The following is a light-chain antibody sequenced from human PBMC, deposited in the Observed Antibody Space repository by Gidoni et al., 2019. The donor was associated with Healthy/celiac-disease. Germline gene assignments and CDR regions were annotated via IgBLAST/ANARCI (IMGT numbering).Light chain of an antibody. Sequence: EIVLTQTRATLSLSPGARATLSCRDSQSVSSYLAWYQQKPSQSPRLLIYDSSNRATGIPARFSGSGSVTVFTLTISSLEPEDFAVYYCQQRSNCPPYTFGQGTKLEIK. CDR1: QSVSSY. V-gene: IGKV3-11*01. CDR2: DSS. CDR3: QQRSNCPPYT. J-gene: IGKJ2*01.